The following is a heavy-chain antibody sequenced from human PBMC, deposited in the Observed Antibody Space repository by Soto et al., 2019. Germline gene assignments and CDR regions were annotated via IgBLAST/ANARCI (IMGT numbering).Heavy chain of an antibody. D-gene: IGHD6-19*01. V-gene: IGHV4-30-4*01. J-gene: IGHJ3*02. CDR2: IYYSGST. CDR3: ARGSSGWYKDAFDI. Sequence: SETLSLTCTVSGGSISSGDYCWSWIRQPPGKGLEWIGYIYYSGSTYYNPSLKSRVTISVDTSKNQFSLKLSSVTAADTAVYYCARGSSGWYKDAFDIWGQGTMVTVSS. CDR1: GGSISSGDYC.